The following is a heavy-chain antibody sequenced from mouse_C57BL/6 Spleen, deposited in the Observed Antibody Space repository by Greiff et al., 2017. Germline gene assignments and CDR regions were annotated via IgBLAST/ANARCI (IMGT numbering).Heavy chain of an antibody. V-gene: IGHV1-74*01. CDR2: IHPSDSDT. Sequence: VQLQQSGAELVKPGASVKVSCKASGYTFTSYWMHWVKQRPGQGLEWIGRIHPSDSDTNYNQKFKGKATLTVDKSSSTAYIQLSSLTSEDSAVYYCAKRDLLGLVDYWGQGTSVTVSS. D-gene: IGHD2-1*01. J-gene: IGHJ4*01. CDR1: GYTFTSYW. CDR3: AKRDLLGLVDY.